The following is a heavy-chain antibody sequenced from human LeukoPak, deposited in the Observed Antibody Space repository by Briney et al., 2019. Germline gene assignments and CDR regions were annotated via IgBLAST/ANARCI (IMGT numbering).Heavy chain of an antibody. Sequence: GGSLRLSCAASGFTFSSYSMHWVRQAPGKGLEWVSYISSSSSTIYYADSVKGRFTISRDNAKNSLYLQMNSLRAEDTAVYYCARGTRFLEWLFSEFDYWGQGTLVTVSS. D-gene: IGHD3-3*01. CDR1: GFTFSSYS. J-gene: IGHJ4*02. CDR2: ISSSSSTI. CDR3: ARGTRFLEWLFSEFDY. V-gene: IGHV3-48*01.